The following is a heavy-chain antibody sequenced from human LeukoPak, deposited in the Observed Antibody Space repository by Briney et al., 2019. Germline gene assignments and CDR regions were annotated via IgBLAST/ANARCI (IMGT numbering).Heavy chain of an antibody. D-gene: IGHD3-3*01. V-gene: IGHV3-21*01. Sequence: PGGSLRLSCAASGFTFSSYSMNWVRQAPGKGLEWVSSISSSSSYIYYADSVKGRFTISRDNAKNSLYLQMNSLRAEDTAVYYCARDLAPGPYDFWSGSPSYYFDYWGQGTLVTVSS. CDR3: ARDLAPGPYDFWSGSPSYYFDY. CDR1: GFTFSSYS. CDR2: ISSSSSYI. J-gene: IGHJ4*02.